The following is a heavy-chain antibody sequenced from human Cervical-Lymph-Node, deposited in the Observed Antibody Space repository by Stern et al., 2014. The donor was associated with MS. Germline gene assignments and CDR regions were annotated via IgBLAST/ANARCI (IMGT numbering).Heavy chain of an antibody. CDR1: GFTLKGYS. V-gene: IGHV3-30*03. CDR2: ISSSGTIE. D-gene: IGHD5-24*01. Sequence: VQLVESGGGVVQPGRSLRLSCAASGFTLKGYSIHWVRQAPGKGLDWVSFISSSGTIEDYADSVKGRFTISRDDSKNTLYLQMDNLRAEDTAVYYCARVSPRWVQEDHWLLDLWGRGTLVTVSS. J-gene: IGHJ2*01. CDR3: ARVSPRWVQEDHWLLDL.